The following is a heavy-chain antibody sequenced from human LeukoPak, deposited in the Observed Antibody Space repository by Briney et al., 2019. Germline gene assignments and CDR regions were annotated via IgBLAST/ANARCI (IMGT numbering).Heavy chain of an antibody. CDR2: INPNSGGT. V-gene: IGHV1-2*02. CDR1: GYTFTGYY. CDR3: AALPRSSGWYGGVDY. J-gene: IGHJ4*02. Sequence: ASVKVSCKASGYTFTGYYMHWVRQAPGQGLEWMGWINPNSGGTNYAQKFQGRVTMTRDTSISTAYMELSRLRSDDTAVYYCAALPRSSGWYGGVDYWGQGTLVTVSS. D-gene: IGHD6-19*01.